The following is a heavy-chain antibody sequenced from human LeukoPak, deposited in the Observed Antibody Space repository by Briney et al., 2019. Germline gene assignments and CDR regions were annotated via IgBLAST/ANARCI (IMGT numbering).Heavy chain of an antibody. D-gene: IGHD3-22*01. CDR1: GGSISSYY. J-gene: IGHJ5*02. CDR3: ARDREIWYYYDSSGYYLMPFDP. V-gene: IGHV4-4*07. Sequence: SETLSLTCTVSGGSISSYYWSWIRQPAGKGLEWIGRIYTSGSTNYNPSLKSRVTMSVDTSKNQFSLKLSSVTATDTAVYYCARDREIWYYYDSSGYYLMPFDPWGQGTLVTVSS. CDR2: IYTSGST.